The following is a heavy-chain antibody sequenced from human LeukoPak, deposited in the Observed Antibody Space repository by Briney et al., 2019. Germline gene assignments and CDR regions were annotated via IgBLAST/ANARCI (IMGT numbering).Heavy chain of an antibody. CDR2: IYHSGST. CDR1: GGSISSGGYY. CDR3: AGRDYDFWSGYI. Sequence: SQTLSLTCTVSGGSISSGGYYWSWIRQPPGKGLEWIGYIYHSGSTYYNPSLKSRVTISVDRSKNQFSLKLSSVTAADTAVYYCAGRDYDFWSGYIWGQGTLVTVSS. V-gene: IGHV4-30-2*01. D-gene: IGHD3-3*01. J-gene: IGHJ4*02.